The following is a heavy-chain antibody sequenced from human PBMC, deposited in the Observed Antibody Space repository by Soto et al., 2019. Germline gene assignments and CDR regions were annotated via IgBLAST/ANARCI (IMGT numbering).Heavy chain of an antibody. V-gene: IGHV4-59*01. CDR2: VYYAGST. Sequence: SETLSLTCSVSGGSISGSYWSWIRQSPGKGLEWLGYVYYAGSTNYSPSLRSRVSISVDTSKNEFSLRLSSVTAADTAVYFCARSVAVPGAHIDYWGQGTQVTVSS. J-gene: IGHJ4*02. D-gene: IGHD6-19*01. CDR3: ARSVAVPGAHIDY. CDR1: GGSISGSY.